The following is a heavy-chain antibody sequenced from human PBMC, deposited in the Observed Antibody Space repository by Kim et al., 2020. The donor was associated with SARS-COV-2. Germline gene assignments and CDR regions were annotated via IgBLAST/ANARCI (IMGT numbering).Heavy chain of an antibody. Sequence: QGRVTITADESTSTAYMELSSLRSEDTAVYYCARNRNVYCSSTSCSTFDYWGQGTLVTVSS. V-gene: IGHV1-69*01. D-gene: IGHD2-2*01. CDR3: ARNRNVYCSSTSCSTFDY. J-gene: IGHJ4*02.